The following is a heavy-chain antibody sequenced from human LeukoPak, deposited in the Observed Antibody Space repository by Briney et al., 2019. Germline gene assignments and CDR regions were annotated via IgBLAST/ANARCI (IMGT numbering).Heavy chain of an antibody. D-gene: IGHD3-22*01. CDR3: ARDLTYYYDSSGPFDP. CDR2: ISSSSSYI. V-gene: IGHV3-21*01. CDR1: GFTFSSYS. Sequence: GGSLRLSCAASGFTFSSYSMNWVRQAPGKGLEWVSSISSSSSYIYYADSVKGRFTISRDNAKNSLYLQMNSLRAVDTAVYYCARDLTYYYDSSGPFDPWGQGTLVTVSS. J-gene: IGHJ5*02.